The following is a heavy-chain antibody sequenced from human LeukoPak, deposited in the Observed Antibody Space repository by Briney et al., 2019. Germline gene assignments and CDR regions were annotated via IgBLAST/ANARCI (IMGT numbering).Heavy chain of an antibody. D-gene: IGHD3-22*01. CDR1: GFTFSSYA. Sequence: GGSLRLSCAASGFTFSSYAMHWVRQAPGKGLEWVAVISYDGSNKYYADSVKGRFTISRDNSKNTLYLQMNSLRAEDTAVYYCARERGHYYDSSFPAYFDYWGQGTLVTVSS. CDR3: ARERGHYYDSSFPAYFDY. CDR2: ISYDGSNK. V-gene: IGHV3-30*04. J-gene: IGHJ4*02.